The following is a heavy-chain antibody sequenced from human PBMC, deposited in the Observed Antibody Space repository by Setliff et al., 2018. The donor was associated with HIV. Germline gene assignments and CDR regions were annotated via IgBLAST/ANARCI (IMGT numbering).Heavy chain of an antibody. J-gene: IGHJ4*02. D-gene: IGHD6-13*01. CDR3: VRHISIRGYGGQFDS. V-gene: IGHV4-38-2*02. CDR2: ISHGGTM. CDR1: DFSISNVHY. Sequence: SETLSLTCTVSDFSISNVHYWGWIRQSPGKGLEWIGSISHGGTMYYRPSLKSRLSISIDTSKKQFSLTLNSVTAADTAIYYCVRHISIRGYGGQFDSWGQGVLVTVSS.